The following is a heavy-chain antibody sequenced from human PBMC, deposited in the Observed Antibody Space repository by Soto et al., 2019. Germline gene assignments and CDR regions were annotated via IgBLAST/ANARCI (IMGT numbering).Heavy chain of an antibody. CDR1: GGSISSGGYY. CDR3: ARGGIRPFDY. V-gene: IGHV4-31*03. D-gene: IGHD6-13*01. J-gene: IGHJ4*02. Sequence: SETLSLTCTVSGGSISSGGYYWSWIRQHPGKGLEWIGYIYYSGSTYYNPSLKSRVTISVDTSKNQFSLKLSSVTAADTAVYYCARGGIRPFDYWGQGTLVTVSS. CDR2: IYYSGST.